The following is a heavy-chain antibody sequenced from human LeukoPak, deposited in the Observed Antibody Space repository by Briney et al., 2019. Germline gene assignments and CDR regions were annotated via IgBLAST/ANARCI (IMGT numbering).Heavy chain of an antibody. CDR3: ARDSYDSSGYSDY. CDR1: GFSFIDYG. V-gene: IGHV3-30*03. Sequence: GGSLRLSCAASGFSFIDYGMHWVRQPPGKGRQWVSFISDDGDNKYYTDSVKGRFTISRDNSKNTLYLQMNSLRAEDTAVYYCARDSYDSSGYSDYWGQGTLVTVSS. CDR2: ISDDGDNK. D-gene: IGHD3-22*01. J-gene: IGHJ4*02.